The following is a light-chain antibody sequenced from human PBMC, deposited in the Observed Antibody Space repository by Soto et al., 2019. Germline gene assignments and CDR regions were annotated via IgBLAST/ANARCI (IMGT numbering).Light chain of an antibody. CDR2: HNS. J-gene: IGLJ1*01. CDR3: QSYDSSLSGSRV. V-gene: IGLV1-40*01. Sequence: QLVLTQPPSVSGAPGQRVTISCNGSSSNIGAGYDVHWYQQLPGTAPKLLIYHNSNRPSGVPDRFSGSKSGTSASLAITGLQAEDEADYYCQSYDSSLSGSRVFGTGTKV. CDR1: SSNIGAGYD.